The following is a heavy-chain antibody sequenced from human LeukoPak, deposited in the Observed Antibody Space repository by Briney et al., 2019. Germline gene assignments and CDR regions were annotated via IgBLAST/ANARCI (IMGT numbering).Heavy chain of an antibody. CDR1: GFTFTSYW. J-gene: IGHJ6*02. Sequence: PGGSLRLSCAASGFTFTSYWMHWVRQAPGKGLVWVSRVNSDGSSTTYADSVKGRFTISRDNAKNTLYLQMNSLRAEDTTVYYCARGRYYGMDVWGQGTTVTVS. CDR3: ARGRYYGMDV. CDR2: VNSDGSST. V-gene: IGHV3-74*01.